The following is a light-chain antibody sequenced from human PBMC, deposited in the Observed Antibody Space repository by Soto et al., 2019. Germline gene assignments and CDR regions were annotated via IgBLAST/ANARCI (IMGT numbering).Light chain of an antibody. CDR1: QTISTF. J-gene: IGKJ4*01. Sequence: DIQMTQSPSSLSASVGDRVTITCRSSQTISTFLHWFQQKPGKAPNLLIYDASSLQSGVPSRFSGSGSGTDFTLTISSLQPEDFATYYCHQTYSTFVSFGGGTKVDIK. V-gene: IGKV1-39*01. CDR2: DAS. CDR3: HQTYSTFVS.